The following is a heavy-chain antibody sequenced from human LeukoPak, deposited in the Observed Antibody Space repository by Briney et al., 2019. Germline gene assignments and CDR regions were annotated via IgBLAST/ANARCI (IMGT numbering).Heavy chain of an antibody. Sequence: SETLSLTCAVYGGSFSGYYRSWIRQPPGKGLKWIGEINHSGSTNYNPSLKSRVTISVDTSKNQFSLKLSSVTAADTAVYYCARGSRIGYGYAYYYYYMDVWGKGTTVTVSS. V-gene: IGHV4-34*01. J-gene: IGHJ6*03. D-gene: IGHD5-18*01. CDR2: INHSGST. CDR1: GGSFSGYY. CDR3: ARGSRIGYGYAYYYYYMDV.